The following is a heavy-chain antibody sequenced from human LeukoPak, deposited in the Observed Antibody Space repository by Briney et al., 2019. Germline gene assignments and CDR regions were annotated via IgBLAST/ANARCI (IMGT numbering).Heavy chain of an antibody. Sequence: QPGGSLRLSCEASGSTFRSHFMSWVRQAPGKGLEWVATISPDGSEKHYVDSVKGRFSISRDNAEKSLSLQMNSLRVEDTAVYYCAAEGSGDYWGQGTLVTVSS. CDR1: GSTFRSHF. CDR2: ISPDGSEK. CDR3: AAEGSGDY. V-gene: IGHV3-7*01. D-gene: IGHD3-10*01. J-gene: IGHJ4*02.